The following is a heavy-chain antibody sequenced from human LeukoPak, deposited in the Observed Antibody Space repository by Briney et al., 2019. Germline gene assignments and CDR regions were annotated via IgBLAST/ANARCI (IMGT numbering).Heavy chain of an antibody. J-gene: IGHJ6*03. CDR3: ARGGGDYTSRYYMGV. Sequence: GGSLRLSCAASGFTFSDFYMHWIRQAPGKGLEWVSYMSGTGKTISDADSLKGRFTISRDSTKNLLFLQVNTLRVEDTATYYCARGGGDYTSRYYMGVWGKGTTVTVSS. CDR1: GFTFSDFY. V-gene: IGHV3-11*04. CDR2: MSGTGKTI. D-gene: IGHD3-3*01.